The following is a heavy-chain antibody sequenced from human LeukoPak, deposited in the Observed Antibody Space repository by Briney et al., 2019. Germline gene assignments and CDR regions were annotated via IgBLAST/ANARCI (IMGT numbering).Heavy chain of an antibody. CDR3: ARGSGSYVNAYYYYGMDV. J-gene: IGHJ6*02. CDR1: GGSISSGGYY. V-gene: IGHV4-31*03. Sequence: SQTLSLTCTVSGGSISSGGYYWSWVRQHPGKGLEWIGYIYYSGSTYYNPSLKSRVTISVDTSKNQFSLKLSSVTAADTAVYYCARGSGSYVNAYYYYGMDVWGQGTTVTVSS. CDR2: IYYSGST. D-gene: IGHD3-10*01.